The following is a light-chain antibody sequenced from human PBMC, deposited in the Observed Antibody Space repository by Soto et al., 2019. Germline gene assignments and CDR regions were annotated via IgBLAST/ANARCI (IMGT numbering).Light chain of an antibody. CDR1: QSVSNN. Sequence: EIVMTQSPATLSVSPGERATLSCRASQSVSNNLAWYQQKPGQAPRLLIYGASTRATDVPARFSGSGSGTEFTLTISSLQSEDFAVYYCQQDNNWPPITFGQGTRLDIK. J-gene: IGKJ5*01. CDR2: GAS. CDR3: QQDNNWPPIT. V-gene: IGKV3-15*01.